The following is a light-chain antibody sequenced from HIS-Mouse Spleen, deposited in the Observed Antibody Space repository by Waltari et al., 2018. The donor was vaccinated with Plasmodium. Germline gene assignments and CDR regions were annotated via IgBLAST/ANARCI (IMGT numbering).Light chain of an antibody. V-gene: IGLV2-8*01. CDR1: SPAGGGTNY. CDR3: SSYAGSNNFVV. Sequence: QSALTQPPPASGSPGQSVTISCTGTSPAGGGTNYVPWYQQHPGKAPKLMIYEVSKRPSGVPDRFSGSKSGNTASLTVSGLQAEDEADYYCSSYAGSNNFVVFGGGTKLTVL. J-gene: IGLJ2*01. CDR2: EVS.